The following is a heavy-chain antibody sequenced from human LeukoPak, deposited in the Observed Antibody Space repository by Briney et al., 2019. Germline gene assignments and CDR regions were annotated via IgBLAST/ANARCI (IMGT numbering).Heavy chain of an antibody. J-gene: IGHJ6*02. D-gene: IGHD5-12*01. Sequence: PSETLSLTCTVSGGSISSSSYYWGWIRQPPGKGLEWIGSTYYSGSTYYNPSLKSRVTISVDTSKNQFSLKLSSVTAADTAVYYCASGGYSGYGYYYYGMDVWGQGTTVTVSS. CDR3: ASGGYSGYGYYYYGMDV. V-gene: IGHV4-39*01. CDR2: TYYSGST. CDR1: GGSISSSSYY.